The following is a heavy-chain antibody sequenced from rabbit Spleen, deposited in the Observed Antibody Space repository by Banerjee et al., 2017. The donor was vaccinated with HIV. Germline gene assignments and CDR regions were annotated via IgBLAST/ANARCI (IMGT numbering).Heavy chain of an antibody. CDR2: AYAGSSGST. Sequence: QSLEESGGGLVKPGASLTLTCTASGFSFNSGYDMCWVRQAPGKGLEWVACAYAGSSGSTYSATWAKGRFTISKTSSTTVSLQMTSLTAADTATYFCVRDQAGDADYGPYYLNLWGPGTLVTVS. CDR1: GFSFNSGYD. D-gene: IGHD2-1*01. CDR3: VRDQAGDADYGPYYLNL. J-gene: IGHJ4*01. V-gene: IGHV1S40*01.